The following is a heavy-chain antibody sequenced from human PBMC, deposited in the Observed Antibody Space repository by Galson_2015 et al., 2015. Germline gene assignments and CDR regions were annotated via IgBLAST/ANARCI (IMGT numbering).Heavy chain of an antibody. J-gene: IGHJ5*02. V-gene: IGHV4-59*01. CDR2: IYYSGST. CDR3: ASSDYWGWFDP. Sequence: SETLSLTCTVSGGSISSYYWSWIRQPPGKGLEWIGYIYYSGSTNYNPSLKSRVTISVDTSKNQFSLKLSSVTAADTAVYYCASSDYWGWFDPCGQGTLVTVSS. D-gene: IGHD4-17*01. CDR1: GGSISSYY.